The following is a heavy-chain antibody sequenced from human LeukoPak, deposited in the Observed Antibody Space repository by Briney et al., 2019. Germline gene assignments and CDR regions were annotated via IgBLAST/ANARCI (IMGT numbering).Heavy chain of an antibody. J-gene: IGHJ5*02. CDR1: GGSFSGYY. CDR2: INHSGST. CDR3: ARGPITIFGVVIKNNRFDP. Sequence: SETLSLTCAVYGGSFSGYYWSWIRQPPGKGLEWIGEINHSGSTNYNPSLKSRVTISVDTSKNQFSLKLSSVTAADTAVYYCARGPITIFGVVIKNNRFDPWGQGTLVTVSS. D-gene: IGHD3-3*01. V-gene: IGHV4-34*01.